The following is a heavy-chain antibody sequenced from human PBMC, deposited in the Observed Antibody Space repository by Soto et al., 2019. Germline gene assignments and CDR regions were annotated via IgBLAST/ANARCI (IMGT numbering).Heavy chain of an antibody. CDR2: INQDGLEK. D-gene: IGHD2-2*01. Sequence: GGAVRLSCASSGFTFSMYWMSWVRQAPGKGLEWVANINQDGLEKYYVDSVKGRFTISRDNAKNSLYLQMNSLSAEDTAMYYCATQQQLDYWGQGILVTVSS. J-gene: IGHJ4*02. CDR1: GFTFSMYW. CDR3: ATQQQLDY. V-gene: IGHV3-7*03.